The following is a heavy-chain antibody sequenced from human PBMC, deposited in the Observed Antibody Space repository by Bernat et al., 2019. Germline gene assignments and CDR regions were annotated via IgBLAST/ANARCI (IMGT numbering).Heavy chain of an antibody. J-gene: IGHJ4*02. V-gene: IGHV3-64*01. Sequence: EVELVESGGGLVQPGGSLRLSCTASGFTFSTYAMHWVRQTPGKGLEYVSSLLGNGAHPQYANSVKGRFTISRDNSKNTLYLQMGSLRPEDTAMYYFARDKDGGYAFDYWGQGTLVTVSS. D-gene: IGHD5-12*01. CDR1: GFTFSTYA. CDR3: ARDKDGGYAFDY. CDR2: LLGNGAHP.